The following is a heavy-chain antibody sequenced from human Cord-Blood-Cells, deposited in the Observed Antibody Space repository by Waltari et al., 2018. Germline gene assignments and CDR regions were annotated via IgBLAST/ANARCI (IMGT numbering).Heavy chain of an antibody. Sequence: QVQLQPWGAGLLKPSETLSLTCAVYGGSFSGYYWSWLREPPGKGLEWIGEINHSGSTNYNPSLKSRVTISVDTSKNQFSLKLSSVTAADTAVYYCASYYYYDSSGYYFDYWGQGTLVTVSS. D-gene: IGHD3-22*01. CDR3: ASYYYYDSSGYYFDY. CDR2: INHSGST. V-gene: IGHV4-34*01. J-gene: IGHJ4*02. CDR1: GGSFSGYY.